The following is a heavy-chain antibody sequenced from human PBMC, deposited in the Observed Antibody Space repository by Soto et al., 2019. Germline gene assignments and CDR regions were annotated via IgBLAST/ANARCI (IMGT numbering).Heavy chain of an antibody. CDR3: AGYYCRRMNCPSDA. CDR1: GGSLSSQNYF. V-gene: IGHV4-39*01. D-gene: IGHD2-15*01. CDR2: GYYTGKT. J-gene: IGHJ5*02. Sequence: KTAETLSLTCNVSGGSLSSQNYFWGWVLHPPGKGLEWVGTGYYTGKTYVNPSLTGRVTLSLDTSKSQFYVSLSSVTAADTAVYYCAGYYCRRMNCPSDAWGKGVMVNVSS.